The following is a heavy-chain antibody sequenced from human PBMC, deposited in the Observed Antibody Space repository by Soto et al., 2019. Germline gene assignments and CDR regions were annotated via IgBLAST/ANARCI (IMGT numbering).Heavy chain of an antibody. CDR1: GFIFSTYA. CDR3: AHPRGYGVFDAVDV. J-gene: IGHJ6*02. Sequence: XGSLKLSCSASGFIFSTYAMNWVRQAPGKGLEWVSAISSSGGSTFYAESVRGRFTISRDNSINTLYLQMSGLRTEDTAVYYCAHPRGYGVFDAVDVWGQGTTVTVSS. CDR2: ISSSGGST. D-gene: IGHD4-17*01. V-gene: IGHV3-23*01.